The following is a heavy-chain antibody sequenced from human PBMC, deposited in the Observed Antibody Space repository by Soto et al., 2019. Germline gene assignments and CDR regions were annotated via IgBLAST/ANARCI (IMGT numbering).Heavy chain of an antibody. CDR1: GYTFTSYG. D-gene: IGHD2-15*01. CDR3: ATGYCSGGSCYPYYYYGMDV. J-gene: IGHJ6*02. Sequence: VASVKVSCKASGYTFTSYGISWVRQAPGQGLEWMGWISAYNGNTNYAQKLQGRVTMTTDTSTSTAYMELRSLRSEDTAVYYCATGYCSGGSCYPYYYYGMDVWGQGTTVTVSS. CDR2: ISAYNGNT. V-gene: IGHV1-18*01.